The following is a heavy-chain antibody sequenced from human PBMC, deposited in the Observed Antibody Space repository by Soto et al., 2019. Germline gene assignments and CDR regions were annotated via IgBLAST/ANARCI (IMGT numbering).Heavy chain of an antibody. J-gene: IGHJ6*03. D-gene: IGHD6-6*01. CDR2: ISAYNGDT. V-gene: IGHV1-18*01. CDR3: ARGRQLVGYFYYYMDV. CDR1: GYTFTNYG. Sequence: ASVKVSFKASGYTFTNYGITWVRQAPGQGLEWMGWISAYNGDTHYTQRLQGRVTMTTDTSTSTAYMELRGLRSDDTAVYYCARGRQLVGYFYYYMDVWGKGTAVTVSS.